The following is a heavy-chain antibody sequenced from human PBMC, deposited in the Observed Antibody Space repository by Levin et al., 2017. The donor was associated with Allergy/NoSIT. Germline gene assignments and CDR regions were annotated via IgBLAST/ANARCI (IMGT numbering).Heavy chain of an antibody. CDR2: ITNTSSHK. J-gene: IGHJ6*03. D-gene: IGHD3/OR15-3a*01. CDR3: VRDGTGTFYYFKYMDV. Sequence: GESLKISCVASGFTFSDFSMDWVRQVPGKGLEWVSSITNTSSHKYYADSVKGRFTISRDNAKKTLYLQMNSLSDQDSAVYFCVRDGTGTFYYFKYMDVWGKGTTVTVSS. CDR1: GFTFSDFS. V-gene: IGHV3-21*01.